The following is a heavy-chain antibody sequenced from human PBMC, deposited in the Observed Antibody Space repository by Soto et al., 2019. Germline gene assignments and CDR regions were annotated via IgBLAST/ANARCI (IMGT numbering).Heavy chain of an antibody. CDR1: GGSFSGYY. V-gene: IGHV4-34*01. Sequence: PSETLSLTCAVYGGSFSGYYWSWIRQPPGKGLEWIGEINHSGSTNYNPSLKSRVTISVDTSKNQFSLKLSSVTAAGTAVYYCGRAPPSLVMVLMAKGGWFDPRGQGTRVTVSS. CDR2: INHSGST. J-gene: IGHJ5*02. D-gene: IGHD2-8*01. CDR3: GRAPPSLVMVLMAKGGWFDP.